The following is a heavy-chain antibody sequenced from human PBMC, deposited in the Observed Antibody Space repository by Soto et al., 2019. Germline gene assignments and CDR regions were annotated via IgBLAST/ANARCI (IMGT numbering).Heavy chain of an antibody. Sequence: SETLSLTCTVSGGSITSSNFYWGWVRQPPGKGLEWIGTLYSGGSAYYNASLKSRVAMSVDTSKNQFSLKVTSVTAADTTVYYCVKRSPGTMLDNWGQGTLVTVSS. CDR1: GGSITSSNFY. CDR3: VKRSPGTMLDN. CDR2: LYSGGSA. V-gene: IGHV4-39*01. J-gene: IGHJ4*02.